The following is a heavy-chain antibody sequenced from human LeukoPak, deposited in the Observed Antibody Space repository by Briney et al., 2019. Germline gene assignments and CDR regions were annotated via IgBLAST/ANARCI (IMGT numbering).Heavy chain of an antibody. CDR2: FDPEDGET. J-gene: IGHJ6*02. CDR3: ATNTGPWRGVYYYYGMDV. V-gene: IGHV1-24*01. Sequence: ASVKVSCKVSGYTLTELSMHWVRQAPGKGLEWMGGFDPEDGETIYAQKFQGRVTMTEDTSTDTAYMELSSLRSEDTAVYYCATNTGPWRGVYYYYGMDVWGQGTTVTVSS. D-gene: IGHD3-10*01. CDR1: GYTLTELS.